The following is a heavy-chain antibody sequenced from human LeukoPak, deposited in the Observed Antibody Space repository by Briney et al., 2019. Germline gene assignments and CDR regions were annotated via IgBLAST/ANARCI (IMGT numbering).Heavy chain of an antibody. CDR1: GFTFDDYA. D-gene: IGHD1-26*01. V-gene: IGHV3-9*01. CDR3: AKDILASYDAFDI. Sequence: PGGSLRLSCAASGFTFDDYAMHWVRQAPGKGLEWVSGISWNSGSIGYADSVKGRFTISRDNAKNSLYLQMNSLRAEDTALYYCAKDILASYDAFDIWGQGTMVTVSS. CDR2: ISWNSGSI. J-gene: IGHJ3*02.